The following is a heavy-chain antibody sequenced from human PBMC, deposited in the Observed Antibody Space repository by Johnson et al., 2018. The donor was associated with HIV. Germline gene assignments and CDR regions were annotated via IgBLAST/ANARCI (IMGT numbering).Heavy chain of an antibody. J-gene: IGHJ3*02. Sequence: VQLVESGGGVVQPGRSLRLSCAASGFTFSKYGMHWVRQAPGKGLEWVSAISGSGGSTYYADSVRGRFTISRDNAKNSLYLQMNSLRAEDTAVYYCARLYDSSGYGAFDIWGQGTMVTVSS. CDR2: ISGSGGST. V-gene: IGHV3-23*04. CDR1: GFTFSKYG. D-gene: IGHD3-22*01. CDR3: ARLYDSSGYGAFDI.